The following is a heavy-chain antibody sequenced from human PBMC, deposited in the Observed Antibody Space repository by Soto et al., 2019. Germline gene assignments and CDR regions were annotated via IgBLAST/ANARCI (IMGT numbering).Heavy chain of an antibody. Sequence: QVQLQQWGAGLLKPSETLSLTCGVYGASFSGSYWSWIRQPPGKGLEWNGEINDSGSTNYNPSLKSRGTISVDTSTNQCSLNMRSVTAADTAVYYCASGRGTENYWAQGPLVTVSS. D-gene: IGHD3-10*01. CDR3: ASGRGTENY. V-gene: IGHV4-34*01. J-gene: IGHJ4*02. CDR1: GASFSGSY. CDR2: INDSGST.